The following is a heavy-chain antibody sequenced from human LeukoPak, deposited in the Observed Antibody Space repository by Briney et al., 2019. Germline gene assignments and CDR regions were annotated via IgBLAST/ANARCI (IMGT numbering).Heavy chain of an antibody. J-gene: IGHJ4*02. CDR1: GFTFSTSA. CDR3: VRDARGSLDY. V-gene: IGHV3-30-3*01. Sequence: GGSLRLSCAASGFTFSTSAMHWVRQAPGKGLESVTIMAFDGTDINYIDSVKGRFTISRDNSKNTLYLDMNSLRTEDTAVYYCVRDARGSLDYWGQGTLVTVSS. CDR2: MAFDGTDI.